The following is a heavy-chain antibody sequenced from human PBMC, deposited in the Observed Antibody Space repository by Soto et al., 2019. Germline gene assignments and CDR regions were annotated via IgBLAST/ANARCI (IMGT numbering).Heavy chain of an antibody. D-gene: IGHD1-26*01. V-gene: IGHV2-5*01. Sequence: SWPTPVYPPKTLPPMCRFSWFSLHTNWGGVGWIPPPPGKALEWLALIYWNDDKRYSPSLKSRLTITKDTSKNQVVLTMTNLDPVDTATYYCAREGAIVPRFFDPWGQGTLVTVSS. CDR1: WFSLHTNWGG. CDR3: AREGAIVPRFFDP. J-gene: IGHJ5*02. CDR2: IYWNDDK.